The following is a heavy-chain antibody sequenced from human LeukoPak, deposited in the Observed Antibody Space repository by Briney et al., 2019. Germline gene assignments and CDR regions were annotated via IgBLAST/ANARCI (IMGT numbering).Heavy chain of an antibody. CDR2: INPSGRST. V-gene: IGHV1-46*01. CDR1: VYTFTSYY. Sequence: GASVKVFCKASVYTFTSYYMHWVRQAPGQGLEWRGIINPSGRSTSYAEKFQGRVTMSRDTSTSTVYMELSSLRSEDTAVYYCARDRLVGATTSFDYWGQGTLVTVSS. J-gene: IGHJ4*02. CDR3: ARDRLVGATTSFDY. D-gene: IGHD1-26*01.